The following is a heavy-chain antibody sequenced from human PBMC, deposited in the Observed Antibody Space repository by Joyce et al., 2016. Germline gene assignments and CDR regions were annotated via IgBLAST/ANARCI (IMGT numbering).Heavy chain of an antibody. J-gene: IGHJ4*02. D-gene: IGHD3-10*01. CDR2: ISDDGNNK. CDR1: GFIFSTYA. CDR3: ARDAYGSGSYLNPYYFDC. V-gene: IGHV3-30*04. Sequence: CAASGFIFSTYAMSWVRQAPGKGLEWVAVISDDGNNKYYVDSVKGRFTISRDKSNKTLFLQMNSLKTEDMAVYYCARDAYGSGSYLNPYYFDCWGQGTLVTVSS.